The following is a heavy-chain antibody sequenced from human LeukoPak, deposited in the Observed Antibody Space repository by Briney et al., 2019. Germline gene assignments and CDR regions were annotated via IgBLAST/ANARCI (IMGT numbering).Heavy chain of an antibody. CDR1: GFTFSSYA. V-gene: IGHV3-23*01. CDR2: ISGSGGST. Sequence: GRSLRLSCAASGFTFSSYAMSWVRQAPGKGLEWVSAISGSGGSTFYADSVKGRFTISRDNSKNTLYLQMNSLRAEDTAVYYCAKDDSNSGWFSLFDYWGRGTLVTVSS. CDR3: AKDDSNSGWFSLFDY. D-gene: IGHD6-19*01. J-gene: IGHJ4*02.